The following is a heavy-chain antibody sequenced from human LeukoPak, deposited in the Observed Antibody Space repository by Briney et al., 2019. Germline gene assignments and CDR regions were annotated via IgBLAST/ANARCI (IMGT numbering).Heavy chain of an antibody. CDR2: IYYSGTT. J-gene: IGHJ4*02. CDR3: ARDPFGAAAGKGEGDY. D-gene: IGHD6-13*01. CDR1: GGSISSYY. Sequence: SETLSLTCTVSGGSISSYYWSWIRQPPGKGLEWIGYIYYSGTTSYNPSLKSRVTISVDTSKDQFSLKLTSVTTADTAVYYCARDPFGAAAGKGEGDYWGQGTLVTVSS. V-gene: IGHV4-59*01.